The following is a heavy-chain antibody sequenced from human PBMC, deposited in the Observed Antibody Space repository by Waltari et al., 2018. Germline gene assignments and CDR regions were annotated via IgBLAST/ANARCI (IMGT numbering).Heavy chain of an antibody. D-gene: IGHD6-19*01. CDR3: ARYRQLLGSGSYFYYGMYV. CDR2: ITAGSGNT. V-gene: IGHV1-3*01. Sequence: QVQLVQSGAEVKKPGASVKVSCKASGYTFTNYPMHWVRQAPGQRREWMGWITAGSGNTKYSQEFQGRVTITRDTSASTADMELSSLGCEDTAVYYWARYRQLLGSGSYFYYGMYVLGQGTTVTVS. CDR1: GYTFTNYP. J-gene: IGHJ6*02.